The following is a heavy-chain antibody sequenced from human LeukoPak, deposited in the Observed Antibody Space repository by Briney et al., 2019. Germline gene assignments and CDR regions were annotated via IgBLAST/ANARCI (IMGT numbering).Heavy chain of an antibody. J-gene: IGHJ4*02. CDR3: AKDYVEFDS. CDR2: IIGSGGSA. V-gene: IGHV3-23*01. CDR1: GFTFSGYA. Sequence: PGGSLRLSCAASGFTFSGYAMTWVRQAPGKGLEWVAAIIGSGGSAFYADSVKGRFTISRDNSRNTLFLQMNSLRVEDTAVYYRAKDYVEFDSWGQGTLVTVSS. D-gene: IGHD3-16*01.